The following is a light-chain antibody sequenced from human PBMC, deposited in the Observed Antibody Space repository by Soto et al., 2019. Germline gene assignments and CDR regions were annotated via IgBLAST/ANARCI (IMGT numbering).Light chain of an antibody. CDR1: QSISSW. J-gene: IGKJ1*01. CDR3: LQHNSYPPT. V-gene: IGKV1-5*01. Sequence: DIQITQSPSSLSASIGDRVTITCRASQSISSWLAWYQQKPGKAPKLLIYDASSLQSGVPSRFSGSGSGTEFTLTISSLQPEDFATYYCLQHNSYPPTFGQGTKVDIK. CDR2: DAS.